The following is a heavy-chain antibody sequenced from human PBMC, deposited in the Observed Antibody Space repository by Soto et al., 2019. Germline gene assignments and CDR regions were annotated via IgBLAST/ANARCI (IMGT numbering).Heavy chain of an antibody. V-gene: IGHV1-18*01. CDR1: GYTFTSYG. CDR2: ISAYNGNT. Sequence: ASVKVSCKXSGYTFTSYGISWVRQAPGQGLEWMGWISAYNGNTNYAQKLQGRVTMTTDTSTSTAYMELRSLRSDDTAAYYCASGIVGASTGAFDIWGQGTMVTVSS. J-gene: IGHJ3*02. D-gene: IGHD1-26*01. CDR3: ASGIVGASTGAFDI.